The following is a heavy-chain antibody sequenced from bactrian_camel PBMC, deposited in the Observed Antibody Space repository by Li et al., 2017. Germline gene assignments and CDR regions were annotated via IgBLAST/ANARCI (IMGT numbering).Heavy chain of an antibody. D-gene: IGHD4*01. Sequence: HVQLVESGGDSVQTGGSLRLSCAASEYIYSGTCVGWFRQAPGKGLEWVSSIYKDGSNTYYGDSVKGRFTISRDNAKNTVYLQMNSLKSEDTGLYYCASGIGDSGTHFFWGQGTQVTVS. CDR2: IYKDGSNT. CDR3: ASGIGDSGTHFF. V-gene: IGHV3-2*01. J-gene: IGHJ4*01. CDR1: EYIYSGTC.